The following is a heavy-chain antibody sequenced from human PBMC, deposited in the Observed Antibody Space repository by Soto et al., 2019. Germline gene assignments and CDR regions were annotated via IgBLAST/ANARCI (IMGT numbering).Heavy chain of an antibody. J-gene: IGHJ4*02. V-gene: IGHV3-7*04. Sequence: EVQLVESGGGLVQPGGSLRLSCAASGFTFSRFWMSWVRQTPGKGLEWVANIKQDGSGKHYVDSVKGRFTISRDNAKNSLFLQMNSLRVEDTALYFFAGGGQQWQVPVSFDYWGQGTLVTVSS. CDR1: GFTFSRFW. D-gene: IGHD6-19*01. CDR2: IKQDGSGK. CDR3: AGGGQQWQVPVSFDY.